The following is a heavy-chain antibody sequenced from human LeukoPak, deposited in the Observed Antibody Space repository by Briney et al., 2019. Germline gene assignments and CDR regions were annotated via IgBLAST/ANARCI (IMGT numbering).Heavy chain of an antibody. V-gene: IGHV4-39*01. D-gene: IGHD3-22*01. CDR1: GGSISSSSYY. CDR3: ASYYYDSSGYYYFDY. J-gene: IGHJ4*02. Sequence: SETLSLTCTVSGGSISSSSYYWGWIRQPPGKGLEWIGSIYYGGSTYYNPSLKSRVTISVDTSKNQFSLKLSSVTAADTAVYYCASYYYDSSGYYYFDYWGQGTLVTVSS. CDR2: IYYGGST.